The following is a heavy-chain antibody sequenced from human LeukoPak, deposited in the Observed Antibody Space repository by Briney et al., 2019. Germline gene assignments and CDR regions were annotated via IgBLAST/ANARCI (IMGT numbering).Heavy chain of an antibody. CDR2: ISSSSSYT. D-gene: IGHD3-22*01. CDR1: GFTFSNYC. CDR3: ARGIRENYYDSSSYYTSDWFDP. V-gene: IGHV3-11*05. Sequence: PGGSLRLSCAASGFTFSNYCMSWVRQAPGKGLEWVSYISSSSSYTNYADSVKGRFTISRDNAKNSLYLQMNSLRAEDTAVYYLARGIRENYYDSSSYYTSDWFDPWGQGTLVTVSS. J-gene: IGHJ5*02.